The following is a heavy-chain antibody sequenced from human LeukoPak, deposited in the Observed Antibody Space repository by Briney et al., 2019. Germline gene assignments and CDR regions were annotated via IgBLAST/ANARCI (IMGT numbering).Heavy chain of an antibody. CDR1: GFTFSSYA. V-gene: IGHV3-23*01. CDR3: ANKKRYCSGGSCYLYFDP. CDR2: ISGSGGST. Sequence: PGGFLRLSCAASGFTFSSYAMSWVRQAPGKGLEWVSAISGSGGSTYYADSVKGRFTISRDNSKNTLYLQMNSLRAEDTAVYYCANKKRYCSGGSCYLYFDPWGQGTLVTVSS. D-gene: IGHD2-15*01. J-gene: IGHJ5*02.